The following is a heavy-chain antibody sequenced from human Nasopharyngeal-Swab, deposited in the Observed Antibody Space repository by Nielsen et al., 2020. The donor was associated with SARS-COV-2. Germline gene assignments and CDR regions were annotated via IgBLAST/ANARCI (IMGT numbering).Heavy chain of an antibody. CDR1: GCTFSSFG. CDR2: IAHDASNE. J-gene: IGHJ4*02. D-gene: IGHD4-17*01. CDR3: ARDAPAHYGAFY. V-gene: IGHV3-30*03. Sequence: GESLKGACAASGCTFSSFGMHWVRQAPGKGLEWVAFIAHDASNEYYGDSVKGRFSISRDSSKNTLYLQMDSLRGEDTAVYYCARDAPAHYGAFYWGRGTPVTVSS.